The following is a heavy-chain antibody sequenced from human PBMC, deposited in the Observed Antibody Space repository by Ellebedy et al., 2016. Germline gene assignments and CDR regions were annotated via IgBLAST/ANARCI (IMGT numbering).Heavy chain of an antibody. J-gene: IGHJ6*02. CDR1: GGSFSGYY. CDR2: INHSGST. D-gene: IGHD3-16*02. CDR3: ARGGFGEVIVYYYYGMDV. V-gene: IGHV4-34*01. Sequence: SETLSLTXAVYGGSFSGYYWSWIRQPPGKGLEWIGEINHSGSTNYNPSLKSRVTISVDTSKNQFSLKLSSVTAADTAVYYCARGGFGEVIVYYYYGMDVWGQGTTVTVSS.